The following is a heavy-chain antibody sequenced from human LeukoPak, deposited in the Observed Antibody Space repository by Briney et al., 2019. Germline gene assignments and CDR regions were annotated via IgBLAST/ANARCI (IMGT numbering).Heavy chain of an antibody. J-gene: IGHJ6*02. V-gene: IGHV4-39*07. CDR1: GGSISSSSYY. Sequence: SETLSLTCTVSGGSISSSSYYWGWIRQPPGKGLEWIGSIYYSGSTYYNPSLKSRVTISVDTSKNQFSLKLSSVTAADTAVYYCARTLPSGSSWYFHYYYGMDVWGQGTTVTVSS. D-gene: IGHD6-13*01. CDR3: ARTLPSGSSWYFHYYYGMDV. CDR2: IYYSGST.